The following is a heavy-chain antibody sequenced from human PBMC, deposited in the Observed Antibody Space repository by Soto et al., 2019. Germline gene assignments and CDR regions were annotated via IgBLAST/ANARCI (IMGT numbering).Heavy chain of an antibody. CDR2: ISGSGGST. CDR3: AKDVGYYDFLTGFYYYYGMDV. CDR1: GFTFSSYA. Sequence: PGGSLRLSCAASGFTFSSYAMSWVRQAPGKGLEWVSAISGSGGSTNYADSVKGRFTISRDNSKNTLCLQMNSLRAEDTAVYYCAKDVGYYDFLTGFYYYYGMDVWGQGTTVTVSS. V-gene: IGHV3-23*01. J-gene: IGHJ6*02. D-gene: IGHD3-9*01.